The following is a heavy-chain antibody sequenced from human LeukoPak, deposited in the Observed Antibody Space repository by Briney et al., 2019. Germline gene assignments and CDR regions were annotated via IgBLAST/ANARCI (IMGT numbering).Heavy chain of an antibody. CDR3: ATETYYYDSSGYFTTFDY. Sequence: ASVKVSCKASGYTFTSYYMHWVRQAPGQGLEWVGIINPSVGSTSYAPKLQGRVTMTRDTSTNTVYMELSSPRSEDTAVYYCATETYYYDSSGYFTTFDYWGQGTLVTVSS. D-gene: IGHD3-22*01. V-gene: IGHV1-46*04. J-gene: IGHJ4*02. CDR2: INPSVGST. CDR1: GYTFTSYY.